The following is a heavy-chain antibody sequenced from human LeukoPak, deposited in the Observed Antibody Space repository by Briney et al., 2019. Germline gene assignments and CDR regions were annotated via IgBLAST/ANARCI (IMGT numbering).Heavy chain of an antibody. CDR3: ARRAAAGYYFDY. D-gene: IGHD6-13*01. CDR1: GYTFTSYA. Sequence: ASVKVSCKASGYTFTSYAMNWVRQAPGQGLEWMGWINTNTGNPTYAQGFTGRFVFSSDTSVSTAYLQICSLKAEDTAVYYCARRAAAGYYFDYWGQGTLVTVSS. J-gene: IGHJ4*02. CDR2: INTNTGNP. V-gene: IGHV7-4-1*01.